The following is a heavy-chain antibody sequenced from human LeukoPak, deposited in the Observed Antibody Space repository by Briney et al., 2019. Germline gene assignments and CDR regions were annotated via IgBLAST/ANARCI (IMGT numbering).Heavy chain of an antibody. J-gene: IGHJ4*02. CDR1: GGSISSGGYY. V-gene: IGHV4-31*03. D-gene: IGHD3-22*01. CDR3: ARDHPGVVITKAPFL. Sequence: SETLSLTCTVSGGSISSGGYYWSWIRQHPGKGPEWIGYIYYSGSTYYNPSLKSRVTISVDTSKNQFSLKLSSVTAADTAVYYCARDHPGVVITKAPFLWGQGTLVTVSS. CDR2: IYYSGST.